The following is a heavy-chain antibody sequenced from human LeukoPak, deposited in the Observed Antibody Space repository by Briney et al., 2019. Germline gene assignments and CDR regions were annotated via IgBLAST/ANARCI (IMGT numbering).Heavy chain of an antibody. CDR2: INHSGST. CDR1: GGSFSGYY. D-gene: IGHD3-10*01. J-gene: IGHJ6*03. V-gene: IGHV4-34*01. CDR3: ARGYYYGSGSYYRCYYYYYMDV. Sequence: SETLSLTCAVYGGSFSGYYWSWIRQPPGKGLEWSGEINHSGSTNYNPSLKSRVTISVDTSKNQFSLKLSSVTAADTAVYYCARGYYYGSGSYYRCYYYYYMDVWGKGTTVTISS.